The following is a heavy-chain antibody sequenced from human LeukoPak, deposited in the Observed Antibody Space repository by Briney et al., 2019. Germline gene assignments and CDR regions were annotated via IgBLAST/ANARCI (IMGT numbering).Heavy chain of an antibody. CDR3: ARERTLFPGDSSGYFDY. CDR2: IYHSGIT. Sequence: SETLSLTCGVSGGSISNINWWSWVRQPPGKGLEWIGEIYHSGITNYNPSLKSRVTISVDKSKNQFSLKLSSVTAADTAVYYCARERTLFPGDSSGYFDYWGQGTLVTISS. D-gene: IGHD3-22*01. CDR1: GGSISNINW. J-gene: IGHJ4*02. V-gene: IGHV4-4*02.